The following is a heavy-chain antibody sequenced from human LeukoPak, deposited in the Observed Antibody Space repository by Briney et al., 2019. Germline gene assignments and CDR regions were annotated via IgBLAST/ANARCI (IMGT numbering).Heavy chain of an antibody. V-gene: IGHV1-18*01. D-gene: IGHD3-3*01. CDR2: ISAYNGNT. Sequence: GASVKVSCKASGYTFTSYGISWVRQAPGQGLEWMGWISAYNGNTNYAQKLQGRVTMTTDTSTSTAYMELRSLRSDDTAVYYCARVRFLGWFATLLSQYGMDVWGQGTTVTVSS. J-gene: IGHJ6*02. CDR1: GYTFTSYG. CDR3: ARVRFLGWFATLLSQYGMDV.